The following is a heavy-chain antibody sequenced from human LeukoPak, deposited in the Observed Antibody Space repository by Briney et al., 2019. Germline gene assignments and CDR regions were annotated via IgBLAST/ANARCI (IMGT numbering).Heavy chain of an antibody. Sequence: GGSLRLSCAASGFTFSSYGMHWVRQAPGKGLEWVAFIRYDGSNKYYADSVKGRFTISRDNSKNTLYLQMNSLRAEDTAVYYCAKDKRYSSSSYYYYMDVWGKGTTVTVSS. CDR2: IRYDGSNK. J-gene: IGHJ6*03. CDR1: GFTFSSYG. CDR3: AKDKRYSSSSYYYYMDV. V-gene: IGHV3-30*02. D-gene: IGHD6-6*01.